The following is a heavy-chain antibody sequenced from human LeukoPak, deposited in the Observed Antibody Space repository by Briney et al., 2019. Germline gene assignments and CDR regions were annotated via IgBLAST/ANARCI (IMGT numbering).Heavy chain of an antibody. CDR1: LDSTTSNF. CDR3: AREILGGFNPGAY. Sequence: PSETLSLTCTVSLDSTTSNFWSWVRQPPGKGLEWIGETHRSGSPNYNPSLQSRVTISIDRSRNQIVLELSSVTAADTAVYYCAREILGGFNPGAYWGQGTLVTVSS. CDR2: THRSGSP. J-gene: IGHJ4*02. V-gene: IGHV4-4*02. D-gene: IGHD1-14*01.